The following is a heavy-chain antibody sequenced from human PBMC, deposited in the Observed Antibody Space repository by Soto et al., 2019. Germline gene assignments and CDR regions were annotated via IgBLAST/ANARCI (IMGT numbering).Heavy chain of an antibody. CDR1: GFTFSSYG. CDR3: AKGLGAVADPYYYYGMDV. Sequence: PGGSLRLSCAASGFTFSSYGMHWVRQAPGKGLEWVAVISYDGSNKYYADSVKGRFTISRDNSKNTLYLQMNSLRAEDTAVYYCAKGLGAVADPYYYYGMDVWGQGTTVTVSS. J-gene: IGHJ6*02. D-gene: IGHD6-19*01. V-gene: IGHV3-30*18. CDR2: ISYDGSNK.